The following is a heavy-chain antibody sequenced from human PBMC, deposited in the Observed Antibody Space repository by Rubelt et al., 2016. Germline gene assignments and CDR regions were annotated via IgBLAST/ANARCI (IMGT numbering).Heavy chain of an antibody. CDR3: ASEGDSGSYYPR. CDR2: INSDGSTT. Sequence: GKGLVWVSRINSDGSTTSYADSVKGRFTISRDDAKNTLYLQMNSLRAEDTAVYYCASEGDSGSYYPRWGQGTLVTVSS. V-gene: IGHV3-74*01. J-gene: IGHJ4*02. D-gene: IGHD1-26*01.